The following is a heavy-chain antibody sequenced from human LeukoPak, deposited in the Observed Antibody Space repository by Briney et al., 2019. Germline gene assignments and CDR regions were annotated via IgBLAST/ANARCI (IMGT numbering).Heavy chain of an antibody. Sequence: SETLSLTCADYGGSFSGYYWSWIRQPPGKGLEWIGEINHSGSTNYNPSLKSRVTISVDTSKNQFSLKLSSVTAADTAVYYCARDRGYSYGNWFDPWGQGTLVTVSS. CDR2: INHSGST. D-gene: IGHD5-18*01. CDR3: ARDRGYSYGNWFDP. J-gene: IGHJ5*02. CDR1: GGSFSGYY. V-gene: IGHV4-34*01.